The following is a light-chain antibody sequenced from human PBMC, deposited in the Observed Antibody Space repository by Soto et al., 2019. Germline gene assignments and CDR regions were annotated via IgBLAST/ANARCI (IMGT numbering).Light chain of an antibody. CDR1: QSVSSNY. Sequence: EIVLTQSPGTLSLSPGERATLSCRATQSVSSNYLAWYQQKPGQAPRPLIYGASSRATGIPDRFSGSGSGTDFTLTISRLEPEDFAVYYCQQYGSSPRTFGKGTKVEIK. CDR2: GAS. CDR3: QQYGSSPRT. J-gene: IGKJ1*01. V-gene: IGKV3-20*01.